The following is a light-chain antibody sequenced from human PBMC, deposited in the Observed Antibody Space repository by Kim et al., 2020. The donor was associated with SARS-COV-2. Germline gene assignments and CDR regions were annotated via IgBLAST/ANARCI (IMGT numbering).Light chain of an antibody. J-gene: IGKJ5*01. Sequence: ATINCKSCQSVLYSSNNKNCLALYQQKPGQPPKLLIYWASTRESGVPDRFSGGGSGTDFTLTISSLQAEDVAVYYCQQYYRTPLTFGQGTRLEIK. CDR1: QSVLYSSNNKNC. CDR2: WAS. CDR3: QQYYRTPLT. V-gene: IGKV4-1*01.